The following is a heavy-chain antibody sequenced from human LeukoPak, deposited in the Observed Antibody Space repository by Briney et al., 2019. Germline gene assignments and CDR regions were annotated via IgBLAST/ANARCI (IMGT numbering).Heavy chain of an antibody. V-gene: IGHV3-74*01. D-gene: IGHD2-21*01. CDR3: ASGAYCGGDCPLPNSLY. Sequence: GGSLRLSCAASEFTFSSYWMHWVRQAPGKGLVWVSYIKGDGSSTNYADSVKGRFTISRDNAKNTLYLQMNSLTAEDTAVYYCASGAYCGGDCPLPNSLYWGRGTLVTVSS. CDR1: EFTFSSYW. CDR2: IKGDGSST. J-gene: IGHJ4*02.